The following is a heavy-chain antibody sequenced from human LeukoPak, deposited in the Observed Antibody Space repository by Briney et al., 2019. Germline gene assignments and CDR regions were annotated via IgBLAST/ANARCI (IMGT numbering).Heavy chain of an antibody. J-gene: IGHJ4*02. CDR3: ARDRGQLWHYFDY. Sequence: ASVKVSCRASGYTFTGYYVHWVRQAPGQGLEWMGWINPNSGGTNYAQKFQGRVTMTRDTSISTAYMELSRLRSDDTAVYYCARDRGQLWHYFDYWGQGTLVTVSS. CDR2: INPNSGGT. CDR1: GYTFTGYY. V-gene: IGHV1-2*02. D-gene: IGHD5-18*01.